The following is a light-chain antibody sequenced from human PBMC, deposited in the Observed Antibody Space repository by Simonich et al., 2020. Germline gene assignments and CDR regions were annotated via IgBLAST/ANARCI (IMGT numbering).Light chain of an antibody. V-gene: IGKV1-33*01. CDR2: DAS. Sequence: DIQMTKSPSSLSASVGDRVTITCRASQSISSYLNWYQQKPGKAPKLLIYDASNLETGVPSRFSGSGSGTDFTFTISSLQPEDIATYYCQQYDNLPLTFGGGTKVEIK. CDR1: QSISSY. J-gene: IGKJ4*01. CDR3: QQYDNLPLT.